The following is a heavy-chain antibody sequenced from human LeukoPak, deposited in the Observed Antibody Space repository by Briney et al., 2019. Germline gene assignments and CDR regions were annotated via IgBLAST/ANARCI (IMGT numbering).Heavy chain of an antibody. CDR3: AMPVGMDV. J-gene: IGHJ6*02. Sequence: GRSLRLSCAASGFTFSNYAIHWVRQAPGKGLEWVAVISYDGSNKYYADSMKGRFTISRDNAKNSLYLQMNSLRAEDTAVYYCAMPVGMDVWGQGTTVTVSS. CDR1: GFTFSNYA. V-gene: IGHV3-30-3*01. CDR2: ISYDGSNK.